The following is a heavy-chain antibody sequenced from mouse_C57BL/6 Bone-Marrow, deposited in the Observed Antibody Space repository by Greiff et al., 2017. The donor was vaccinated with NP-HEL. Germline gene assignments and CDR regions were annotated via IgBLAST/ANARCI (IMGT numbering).Heavy chain of an antibody. CDR1: GYTFTSYW. J-gene: IGHJ3*01. CDR3: ARTAWFAG. CDR2: INPSSGYT. V-gene: IGHV1-7*01. Sequence: QVQLQQSGAELAKPGASVKLSCKASGYTFTSYWMHWVKQRPGQGLEWIGYINPSSGYTKYNQKFKDKATLTAAKSSSTASMQLSSLTYEDAAVYYCARTAWFAGWGHATLVTAAA.